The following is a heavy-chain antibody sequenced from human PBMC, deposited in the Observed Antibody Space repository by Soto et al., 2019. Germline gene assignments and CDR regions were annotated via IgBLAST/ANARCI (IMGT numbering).Heavy chain of an antibody. Sequence: SETLSLTCNVSGGSISNYYWTWVRQSPEKGLEWIGYMYYNGNINYNPSLKSRVTISIDTSKNQFSLTLKSVTAADTAVYYCASGGDWFDPWGQGVLVTVSS. CDR1: GGSISNYY. V-gene: IGHV4-59*01. CDR2: MYYNGNI. D-gene: IGHD3-16*01. CDR3: ASGGDWFDP. J-gene: IGHJ5*02.